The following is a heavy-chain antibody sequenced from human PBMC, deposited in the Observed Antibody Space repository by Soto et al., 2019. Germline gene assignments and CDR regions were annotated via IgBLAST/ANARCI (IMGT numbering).Heavy chain of an antibody. D-gene: IGHD1-26*01. J-gene: IGHJ5*02. V-gene: IGHV4-34*01. Sequence: SETLSLTCAVYGKSFSGYYWSWIRQPPGKGLEWIGEINHSGSTNYNPSLKSRVTISVDTSKNQFSLKLSSVTAADTAVYYCARRASVAITLSGWFDPWGQGTLVTVLL. CDR3: ARRASVAITLSGWFDP. CDR2: INHSGST. CDR1: GKSFSGYY.